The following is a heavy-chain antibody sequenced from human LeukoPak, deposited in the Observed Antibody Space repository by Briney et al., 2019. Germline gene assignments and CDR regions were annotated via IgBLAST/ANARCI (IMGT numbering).Heavy chain of an antibody. J-gene: IGHJ1*01. Sequence: PGGSLRLSCAASGFTFTTYWMTWVRQAPGKGLEWVANIKQDGSDKYYVDSVKGRFTISRDNSKNTLYLQMNSLRAEDTAVYYCAKDLIVVVPLQHWGQGTLVTVSS. CDR3: AKDLIVVVPLQH. V-gene: IGHV3-7*01. D-gene: IGHD2-15*01. CDR1: GFTFTTYW. CDR2: IKQDGSDK.